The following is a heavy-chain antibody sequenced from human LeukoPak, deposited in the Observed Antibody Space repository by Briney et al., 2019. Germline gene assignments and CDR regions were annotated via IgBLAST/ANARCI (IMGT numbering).Heavy chain of an antibody. CDR1: GFTFSTYG. D-gene: IGHD3-22*01. V-gene: IGHV3-30*02. J-gene: IGHJ3*02. Sequence: GGSLRLSCAASGFTFSTYGMHWVRQAPGKGLEWVAFIRYDGSNKYYADSVKGRFTISRDNSKNTLYLQMNSLRAEDTAVYYCAKGSVVYYDTSGDDAFDIWGQGTMVTVSS. CDR3: AKGSVVYYDTSGDDAFDI. CDR2: IRYDGSNK.